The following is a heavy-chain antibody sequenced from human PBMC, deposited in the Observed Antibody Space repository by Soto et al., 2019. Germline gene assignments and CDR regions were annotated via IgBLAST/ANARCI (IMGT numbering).Heavy chain of an antibody. CDR1: GGSFSGYY. Sequence: SETLSLTCAVYGGSFSGYYWSWIRQPPGKGLEWIGEINHSGSTNYNQSRKRRVTILVDTSKNQFSLKLSSVTAADTAVYYCARDRFGWLRLGVGFDICRQGTMVTVS. V-gene: IGHV4-34*01. CDR2: INHSGST. J-gene: IGHJ3*02. D-gene: IGHD5-12*01. CDR3: ARDRFGWLRLGVGFDI.